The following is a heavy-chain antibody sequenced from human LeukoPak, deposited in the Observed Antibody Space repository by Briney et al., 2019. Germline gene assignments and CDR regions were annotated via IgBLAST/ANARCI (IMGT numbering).Heavy chain of an antibody. Sequence: GALRLSCAASGFTFSSYCMHWVRQAPGKGLEWVAVISYDGSNKYYADSVKGRFTISRDNSKNTLYLQMNSLRAEDTAVYYCAKMPRGSSLFDYWGQGTLVTVSS. D-gene: IGHD1-26*01. CDR3: AKMPRGSSLFDY. V-gene: IGHV3-30*18. CDR1: GFTFSSYC. CDR2: ISYDGSNK. J-gene: IGHJ4*02.